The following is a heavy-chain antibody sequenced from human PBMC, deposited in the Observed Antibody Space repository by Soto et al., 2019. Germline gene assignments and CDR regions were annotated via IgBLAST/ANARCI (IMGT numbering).Heavy chain of an antibody. V-gene: IGHV1-69*13. CDR3: ASLRGSYGYMFPFDY. Sequence: GASVKVSCKASGGTFSSYAISWVRQAPGQGLEWMGGIIPIFGTANYAQKFQGRVTITADESTSTAYMELSSLRSEDTAVYYCASLRGSYGYMFPFDYWGQGTLVTVSS. CDR1: GGTFSSYA. J-gene: IGHJ4*02. CDR2: IIPIFGTA. D-gene: IGHD5-18*01.